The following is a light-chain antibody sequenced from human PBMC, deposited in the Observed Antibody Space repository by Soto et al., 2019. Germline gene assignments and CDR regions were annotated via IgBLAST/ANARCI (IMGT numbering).Light chain of an antibody. V-gene: IGKV2D-29*02. J-gene: IGKJ5*01. CDR1: QSLLHITGETF. CDR3: MQSTQLPPT. CDR2: EVS. Sequence: DVVMTQTPLSLSVPPGQPASISCKSSQSLLHITGETFLFWYLKKPGQSPQLLIYEVSTRVSGVPDRFSGSGSGTDFTLEISRVETDDVGIYYCMQSTQLPPTFGQGTRLEIK.